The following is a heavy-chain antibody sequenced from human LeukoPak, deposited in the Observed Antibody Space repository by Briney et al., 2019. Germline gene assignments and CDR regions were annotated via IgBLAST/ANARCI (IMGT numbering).Heavy chain of an antibody. Sequence: PGGSLRLSCAASGFTFSSYAMSWVRQAPGKGLDWVSVITASGTNTYYSDSVKGRFTISRDDSTDTLYLYMNSLRADDTAVYYCATYRRGPSYFFDYWGQGTLVTVSS. CDR1: GFTFSSYA. D-gene: IGHD3-16*02. J-gene: IGHJ4*02. CDR2: ITASGTNT. CDR3: ATYRRGPSYFFDY. V-gene: IGHV3-23*01.